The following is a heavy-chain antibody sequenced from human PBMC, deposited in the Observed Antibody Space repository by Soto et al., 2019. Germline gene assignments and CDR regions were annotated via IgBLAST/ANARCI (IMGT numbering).Heavy chain of an antibody. Sequence: SETLSLTCAVSGYSISSSNWWGWIRQPPGKGLEWIGYIYYSGTTYYNPSLKSRVTISVDTSRNHFSLKLSSVTAADTAVYYCATQEVGGSYVYTFDPWGQGTLVTVSS. J-gene: IGHJ5*02. CDR3: ATQEVGGSYVYTFDP. V-gene: IGHV4-28*01. D-gene: IGHD1-26*01. CDR2: IYYSGTT. CDR1: GYSISSSNW.